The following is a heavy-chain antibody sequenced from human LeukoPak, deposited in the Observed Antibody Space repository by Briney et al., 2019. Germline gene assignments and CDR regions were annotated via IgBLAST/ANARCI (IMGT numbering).Heavy chain of an antibody. V-gene: IGHV3-48*04. Sequence: GGSLTLSCAASGFTLTSYSMNWARQPPGKGPEWIAYISNLGRAIYYGDPVKGRFTISRDTAENSVALHMTSLRTEDTSIYYCVRGGYTYGIDFWGQGTLVTVSS. J-gene: IGHJ4*02. CDR3: VRGGYTYGIDF. D-gene: IGHD5-18*01. CDR1: GFTLTSYS. CDR2: ISNLGRAI.